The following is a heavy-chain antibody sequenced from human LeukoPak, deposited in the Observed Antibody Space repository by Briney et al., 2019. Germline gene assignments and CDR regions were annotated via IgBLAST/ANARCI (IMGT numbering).Heavy chain of an antibody. V-gene: IGHV6-1*01. CDR3: ARQFGNYMAY. D-gene: IGHD3-16*01. CDR1: GDSVSINSAA. CDR2: TYYRSKWYN. Sequence: SQTLSLTCAFSGDSVSINSAAWHWLRQSPSRGLEWLGRTYYRSKWYNDYAVSVKSRININPDTSKNQFSPQLNSVTPEDTAVYYCARQFGNYMAYWGQGTLVTVSS. J-gene: IGHJ4*02.